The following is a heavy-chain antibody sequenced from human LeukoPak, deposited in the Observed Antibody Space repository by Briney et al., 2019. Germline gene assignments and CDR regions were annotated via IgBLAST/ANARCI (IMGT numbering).Heavy chain of an antibody. D-gene: IGHD6-13*01. V-gene: IGHV3-53*01. J-gene: IGHJ4*02. CDR3: ARGLAAAGLYFDY. Sequence: GGSLILSCAPSGFTVTSNYMSWVRQAAGKGLEWVSFVYTGGSTYSADSVKGRFTISRDNSKNTLYLQMNSLRDEDTAVYYCARGLAAAGLYFDYWGQGTLVTVSS. CDR1: GFTVTSNY. CDR2: VYTGGST.